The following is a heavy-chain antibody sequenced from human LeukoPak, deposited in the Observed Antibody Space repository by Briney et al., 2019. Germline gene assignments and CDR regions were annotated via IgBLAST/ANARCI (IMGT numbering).Heavy chain of an antibody. V-gene: IGHV1-18*01. CDR3: ARDLGTGVVYYYDSSGYYSSHPEYDY. Sequence: GASVKVSCKASGYTFTSYGISWVRQAPGQGLEWMGWISAYNGNTNYAQKLQGRVTMTTDTSTSTAYMELRSLRSDDTAVYYCARDLGTGVVYYYDSSGYYSSHPEYDYWGQGTLVTVSS. CDR2: ISAYNGNT. CDR1: GYTFTSYG. D-gene: IGHD3-22*01. J-gene: IGHJ4*02.